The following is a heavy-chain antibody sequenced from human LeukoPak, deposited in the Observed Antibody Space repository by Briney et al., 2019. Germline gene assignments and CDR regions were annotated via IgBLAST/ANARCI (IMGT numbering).Heavy chain of an antibody. CDR1: GFTFSSYA. CDR3: ANTNTRITMVRGANPNY. V-gene: IGHV3-23*01. Sequence: TGGSLRLSCAASGFTFSSYAMSWVRQAPGKGLEWVSAISGSGGSTYYADSVKGRFTISRDNSKNTLYLQVNSLRAEDTAVYYCANTNTRITMVRGANPNYWGQGTLVTVSS. D-gene: IGHD3-10*01. J-gene: IGHJ4*02. CDR2: ISGSGGST.